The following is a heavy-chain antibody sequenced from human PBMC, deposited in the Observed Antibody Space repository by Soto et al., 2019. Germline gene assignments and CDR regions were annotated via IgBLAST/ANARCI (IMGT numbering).Heavy chain of an antibody. CDR3: AKTLTGSWYFDL. CDR2: ISYDGSNK. Sequence: QVQLVESGGGVVQPGRSLRLSCAASGFTFSSYGMHWVRQAPGKGLEWVAVISYDGSNKNYADSVKGRFTISRDNSKNTLYLQMNSLRAEDTAVYYCAKTLTGSWYFDLWGRGTLVTVSS. J-gene: IGHJ2*01. D-gene: IGHD6-25*01. V-gene: IGHV3-30*18. CDR1: GFTFSSYG.